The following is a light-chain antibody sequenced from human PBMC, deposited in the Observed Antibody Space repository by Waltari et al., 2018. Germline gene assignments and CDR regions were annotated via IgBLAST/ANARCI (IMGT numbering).Light chain of an antibody. CDR3: QQYNNLYT. Sequence: EIVMTQSPVTLSVSTGERATLSCRASQDVGSDLAWYQQKPGQAPRLLIYETVTRATGVPARFSGSGSETDFTLTISSLQPEDFAVYYCQQYNNLYTFGRGTKLE. V-gene: IGKV3-15*01. CDR2: ETV. CDR1: QDVGSD. J-gene: IGKJ2*01.